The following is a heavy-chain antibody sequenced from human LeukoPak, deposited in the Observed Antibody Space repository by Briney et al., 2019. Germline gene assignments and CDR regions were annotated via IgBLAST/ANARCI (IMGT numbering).Heavy chain of an antibody. Sequence: GGSLRLSCAASGLTVTNNYWHWVRQPPGKGPEWISILYSDGDTKYADSVKGRFTFSRDSSRNTLYLQMNGLRAEDTAVYYCTYGDYPLTYWGQGTLVTVSS. CDR2: LYSDGDT. CDR3: TYGDYPLTY. V-gene: IGHV3-66*01. J-gene: IGHJ4*02. CDR1: GLTVTNNY. D-gene: IGHD4-17*01.